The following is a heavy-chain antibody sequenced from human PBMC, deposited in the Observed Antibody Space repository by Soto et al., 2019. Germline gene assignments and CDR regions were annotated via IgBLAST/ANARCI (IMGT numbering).Heavy chain of an antibody. CDR1: GDSVSSGNYY. D-gene: IGHD3-22*01. Sequence: SDTLSLTCTVSGDSVSSGNYYWSWIRQPPGEGLEWIGYFYYTGSINYNPSLKSRVTISIDASKNQFSLRLSSVTAADTAVYYCARSMFYSDGTNYSPFDYWGQGTLVTVS. V-gene: IGHV4-61*01. J-gene: IGHJ4*02. CDR2: FYYTGSI. CDR3: ARSMFYSDGTNYSPFDY.